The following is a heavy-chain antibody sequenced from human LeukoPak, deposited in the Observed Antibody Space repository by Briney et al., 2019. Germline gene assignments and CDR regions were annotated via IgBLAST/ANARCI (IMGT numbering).Heavy chain of an antibody. CDR1: GFIFSSYG. V-gene: IGHV3-30*03. Sequence: GGSLRLSCAASGFIFSSYGIHWVRQAPGKGLEWVAVISYDGSNKYYADSVKGRFTISRDNSKNTLYLQMNSLRAEDTAVYYCASPLDYWGQGTLVTVSS. J-gene: IGHJ4*02. CDR2: ISYDGSNK. CDR3: ASPLDY.